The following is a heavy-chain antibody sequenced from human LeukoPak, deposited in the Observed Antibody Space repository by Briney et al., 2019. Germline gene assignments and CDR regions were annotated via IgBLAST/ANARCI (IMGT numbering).Heavy chain of an antibody. D-gene: IGHD3-10*01. CDR2: FYPEDGET. V-gene: IGHV1-24*01. CDR3: ATDIFAATWFGDLDAFDI. J-gene: IGHJ3*02. Sequence: ASVRVSCKVSGYTLTELSMHWVRQAPGKGLEWMGGFYPEDGETIYAQKFQGRVTMTEDTSTDTAYMELSSMRSEDTAVYYCATDIFAATWFGDLDAFDIWGQGTMVTVSS. CDR1: GYTLTELS.